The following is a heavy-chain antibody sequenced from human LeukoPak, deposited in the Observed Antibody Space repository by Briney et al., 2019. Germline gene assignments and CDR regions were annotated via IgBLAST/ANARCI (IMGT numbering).Heavy chain of an antibody. CDR2: IYYSGST. D-gene: IGHD6-13*01. Sequence: SETLSLTCTVSGGSISSGGYYWSWIRQHPGKGLEWIGYIYYSGSTYYNPSLKSRVTISVDTSKNQFYLKLSSVTAADTAVYYCARGPVSSWYLNYWGQGTLVTVSS. CDR3: ARGPVSSWYLNY. V-gene: IGHV4-31*03. J-gene: IGHJ4*02. CDR1: GGSISSGGYY.